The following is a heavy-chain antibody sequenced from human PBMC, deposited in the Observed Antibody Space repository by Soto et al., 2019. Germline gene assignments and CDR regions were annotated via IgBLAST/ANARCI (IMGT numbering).Heavy chain of an antibody. D-gene: IGHD3-9*01. Sequence: EVQLVESGGGLVKPGGSLRLSCAASGFTFSSDNMNWVRQAPGKGLEWVSSIISSSTYIYYADSVKGRFTISRDNAKNQLYLQMNSLRAEDKAVYYCAKETTYDIMTASYGTWFDTWGQGTLVTVSS. J-gene: IGHJ5*02. CDR1: GFTFSSDN. CDR3: AKETTYDIMTASYGTWFDT. CDR2: IISSSTYI. V-gene: IGHV3-21*01.